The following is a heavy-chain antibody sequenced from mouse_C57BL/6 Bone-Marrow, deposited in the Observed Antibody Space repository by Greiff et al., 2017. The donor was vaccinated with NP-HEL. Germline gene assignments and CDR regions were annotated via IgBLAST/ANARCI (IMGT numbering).Heavy chain of an antibody. V-gene: IGHV3-1*01. D-gene: IGHD1-1*01. CDR2: ISYSGST. J-gene: IGHJ4*01. CDR3: ARDDGSTLMDY. CDR1: GYSITSGYD. Sequence: EVQLQESGPGMVKPSQSLSLTCTVTGYSITSGYDWHWIRHFPGNKLEWMGYISYSGSTNYNPSLKSRISITHDTSKNHFFLKLNSVTTEDTATYYCARDDGSTLMDYWGQGTSVTVSS.